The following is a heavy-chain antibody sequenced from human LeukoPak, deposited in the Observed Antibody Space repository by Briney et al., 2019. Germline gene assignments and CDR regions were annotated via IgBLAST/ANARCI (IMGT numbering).Heavy chain of an antibody. V-gene: IGHV1-18*01. CDR1: GYTFTSYG. CDR3: ARAPDYDSSGYTFDY. D-gene: IGHD3-22*01. CDR2: ISAYNGNT. Sequence: ASVKVSCKASGYTFTSYGISWVRQAPGQGLEWMGWISAYNGNTNYAQKLQGRVTMTTDTSTSTAYMELRSLRSDDTAVYYCARAPDYDSSGYTFDYWGQGTLVTVSS. J-gene: IGHJ4*02.